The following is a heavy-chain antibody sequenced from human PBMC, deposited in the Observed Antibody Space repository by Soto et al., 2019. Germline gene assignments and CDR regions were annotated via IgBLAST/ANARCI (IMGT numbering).Heavy chain of an antibody. J-gene: IGHJ4*02. V-gene: IGHV1-3*02. CDR2: SNAGNGNT. CDR1: GYTFTSYA. D-gene: IGHD2-15*01. Sequence: QVQLVQSGAEVKKPGASVKVSYKASGYTFTSYAMHWVRQAPGQRLEWMGWSNAGNGNTKYSQEFQGRVTITRDTSASTAYMELSSLRSEDMAVYYCARGLSRSGGSLALGYWGQGTLVTVSS. CDR3: ARGLSRSGGSLALGY.